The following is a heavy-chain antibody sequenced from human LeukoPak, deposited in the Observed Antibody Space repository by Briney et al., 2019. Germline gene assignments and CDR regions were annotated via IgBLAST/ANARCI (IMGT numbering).Heavy chain of an antibody. CDR3: ARTYYYDSSGYFNDAFDI. Sequence: GASVKVSCKASGYTFTVYYMHWVRQAPGQGLEWMGWINPNSGGTNYAQKFQGRVTMTRDTSISTAYMELSRLRSDDTAVYYCARTYYYDSSGYFNDAFDIWGQGTMVTVSS. J-gene: IGHJ3*02. D-gene: IGHD3-22*01. CDR2: INPNSGGT. V-gene: IGHV1-2*02. CDR1: GYTFTVYY.